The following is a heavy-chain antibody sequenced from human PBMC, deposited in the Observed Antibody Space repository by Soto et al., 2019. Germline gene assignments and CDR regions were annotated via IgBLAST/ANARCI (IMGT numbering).Heavy chain of an antibody. Sequence: ASVKVSCKASGGTFSSYAISWVRQAPGQGLEWMGGIIPIFGTANYAQKFQGRVTITADESTSTAYMELSSLRSEDTAVYYCARSQLVTAISTAGDYYYGMDVWGQGTTVTVSS. CDR3: ARSQLVTAISTAGDYYYGMDV. V-gene: IGHV1-69*13. CDR2: IIPIFGTA. J-gene: IGHJ6*02. D-gene: IGHD2-21*02. CDR1: GGTFSSYA.